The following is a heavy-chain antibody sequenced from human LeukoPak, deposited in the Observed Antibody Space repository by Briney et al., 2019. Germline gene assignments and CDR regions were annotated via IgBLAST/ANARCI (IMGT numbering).Heavy chain of an antibody. Sequence: GGSLRLSCAASGFTFSSYGIHWVRRAPGKGLEWEAFIRYDGSNKYYTDSVKGRFTISRDNSKNTLYLQMNSLRAEDTAVYYCAKGRGWEASYYYYYMDVWGKGTTVTISS. J-gene: IGHJ6*03. V-gene: IGHV3-30*02. D-gene: IGHD1-26*01. CDR2: IRYDGSNK. CDR1: GFTFSSYG. CDR3: AKGRGWEASYYYYYMDV.